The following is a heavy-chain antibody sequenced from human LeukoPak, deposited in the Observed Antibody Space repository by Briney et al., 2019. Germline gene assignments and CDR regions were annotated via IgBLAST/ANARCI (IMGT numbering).Heavy chain of an antibody. CDR2: IYYSGNS. Sequence: PSQTLSLSCTVSGGSISSGHFYWSGLRQPPGTGVEGIGYIYYSGNSYYNPSLKSRLSISVDTSKNQFSLKLTSVTAADTAVYYCARELSRTTVTSINSWGQGTLVTVSS. D-gene: IGHD4-11*01. CDR3: ARELSRTTVTSINS. CDR1: GGSISSGHFY. V-gene: IGHV4-30-4*08. J-gene: IGHJ4*02.